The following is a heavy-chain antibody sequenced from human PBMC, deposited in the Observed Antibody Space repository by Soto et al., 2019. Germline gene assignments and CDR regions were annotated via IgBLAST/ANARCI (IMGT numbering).Heavy chain of an antibody. CDR1: GFTFSDYA. D-gene: IGHD2-15*01. CDR3: AMHSRISMEVVVAHLDY. Sequence: PGGSLRLSCAASGFTFSDYAMHWVRQAPGKGLEWLAVISYDGSNKVCADSVKGRFTISRDNSKNTLFLEMNSPRVEDSAVYYCAMHSRISMEVVVAHLDYWGQGTLVTVSS. CDR2: ISYDGSNK. V-gene: IGHV3-30*04. J-gene: IGHJ4*02.